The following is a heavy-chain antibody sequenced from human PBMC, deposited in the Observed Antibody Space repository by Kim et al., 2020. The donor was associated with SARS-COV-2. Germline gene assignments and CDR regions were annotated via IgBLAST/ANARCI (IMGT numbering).Heavy chain of an antibody. D-gene: IGHD6-13*01. CDR1: GFTFSSYA. CDR3: ARERGQQLVYDYYYGMDV. V-gene: IGHV3-30*04. J-gene: IGHJ6*02. Sequence: GGSLRLSCAASGFTFSSYAMHWVRQAPGKGLEWVAVISYDGSNKYYADSVKGRFTISRDNSKNTLYLQMNSLRAEDTAVYYCARERGQQLVYDYYYGMDVWGQGTTVTVSS. CDR2: ISYDGSNK.